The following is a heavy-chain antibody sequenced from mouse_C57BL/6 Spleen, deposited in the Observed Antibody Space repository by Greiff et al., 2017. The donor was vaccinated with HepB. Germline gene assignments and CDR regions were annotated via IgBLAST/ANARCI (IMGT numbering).Heavy chain of an antibody. D-gene: IGHD1-3*01. Sequence: EVQLQQSGPELVKPGASVKMSCKASGYTFTDYNMHWVKQSHGKSLEWIGYINPNNGGTSYNQKFKGKATLTVNKSSSPAYMELRSLTSEDSAVYYCARSHYIYYYAMDYWGQGTSVTVSS. V-gene: IGHV1-22*01. CDR2: INPNNGGT. CDR1: GYTFTDYN. J-gene: IGHJ4*01. CDR3: ARSHYIYYYAMDY.